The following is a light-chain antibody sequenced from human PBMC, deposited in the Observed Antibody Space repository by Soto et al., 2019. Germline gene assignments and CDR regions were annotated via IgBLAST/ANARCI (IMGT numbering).Light chain of an antibody. CDR2: GAS. Sequence: FVLTQSPATLSLSPGERATLSCRTSQSVSTTVAWYHQKPGQAPRLLVYGASTRATGIPARFSGSGSETEFTLTIRSLQSEDFAVYYCQHYNYWPPKTFGQGTKVDIK. J-gene: IGKJ1*01. V-gene: IGKV3-15*01. CDR3: QHYNYWPPKT. CDR1: QSVSTT.